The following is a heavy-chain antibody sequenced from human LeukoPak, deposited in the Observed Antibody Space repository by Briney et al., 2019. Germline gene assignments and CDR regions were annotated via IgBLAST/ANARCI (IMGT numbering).Heavy chain of an antibody. V-gene: IGHV3-30*18. Sequence: GGSLRLSCAASGFTFSSYGMHRVRQAPGKGLEWGAVISYDGSNKYYADSVKGRFTISRDNSKNTLYLQMNSLRAEDTAVYYCAKVRGAVAGTSGFDYWGQGTLVTVSS. CDR2: ISYDGSNK. D-gene: IGHD6-19*01. J-gene: IGHJ4*02. CDR3: AKVRGAVAGTSGFDY. CDR1: GFTFSSYG.